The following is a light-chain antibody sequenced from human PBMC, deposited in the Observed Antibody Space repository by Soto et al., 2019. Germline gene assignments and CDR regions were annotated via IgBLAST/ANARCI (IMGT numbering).Light chain of an antibody. V-gene: IGKV3-15*01. Sequence: EIVLAQSPVTLSLSPGETATLSCSASQTIGRNYLAWYQQKPGQAPRLLIFGTSTRATGIPARFSGSGSGTEFTLTISSLQSEDFAVYYCQQYKKWPPQFGQGTKVDIK. CDR1: QTIGRN. CDR3: QQYKKWPPQ. CDR2: GTS. J-gene: IGKJ1*01.